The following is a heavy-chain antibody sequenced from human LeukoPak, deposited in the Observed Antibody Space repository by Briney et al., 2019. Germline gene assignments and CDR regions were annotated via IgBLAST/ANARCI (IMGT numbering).Heavy chain of an antibody. CDR1: GGTFSSYA. CDR3: ASCAEKEIGWFDP. CDR2: IIPIFGTA. D-gene: IGHD2-21*01. V-gene: IGHV1-69*01. J-gene: IGHJ5*02. Sequence: SVKVSCKASGGTFSSYAISWVRQAPGQGLEWMGGIIPIFGTANYAQKLQGRVTITADESTSTAYMELSSLRSEDTAVYYCASCAEKEIGWFDPWGQETLVTVSS.